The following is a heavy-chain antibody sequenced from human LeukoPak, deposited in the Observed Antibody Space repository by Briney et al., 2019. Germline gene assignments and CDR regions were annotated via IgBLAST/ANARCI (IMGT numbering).Heavy chain of an antibody. V-gene: IGHV4-59*08. Sequence: SETLSLTCTVSDDSITMYYWTWIRQPPGKGLEWIGYVDHTGSTNFNPSLNGRVSISRDTSKNLFSLRLRSVTAADTAVYYCARAGDYYYDSSGYYSIRTPVYYFDYWGQGTLVTVSS. J-gene: IGHJ4*02. CDR1: DDSITMYY. D-gene: IGHD3-22*01. CDR2: VDHTGST. CDR3: ARAGDYYYDSSGYYSIRTPVYYFDY.